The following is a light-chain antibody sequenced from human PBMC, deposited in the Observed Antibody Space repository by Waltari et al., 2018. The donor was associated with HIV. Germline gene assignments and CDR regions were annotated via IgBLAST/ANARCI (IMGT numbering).Light chain of an antibody. CDR2: DVS. V-gene: IGLV2-11*01. CDR1: SSHVGSFDY. CDR3: CSYAGSDTFVL. J-gene: IGLJ2*01. Sequence: QSALTQPRSVSGSPGQSVRISCTGTSSHVGSFDYVFWYQQPPGTAPKLMIFDVSKRPSGVPDRFSGSKTDDTASLTISGLQAEDEADYYCCSYAGSDTFVLFGGGTKLTIL.